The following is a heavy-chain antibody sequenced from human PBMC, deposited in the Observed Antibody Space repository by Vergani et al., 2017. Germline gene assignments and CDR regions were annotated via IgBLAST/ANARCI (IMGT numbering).Heavy chain of an antibody. V-gene: IGHV1-46*01. CDR2: INPSGGST. D-gene: IGHD6-19*01. CDR1: GYTFTSYY. J-gene: IGHJ1*01. Sequence: QVQLVQSGAEVKKPGASVKVSCKASGYTFTSYYMHWVRQAPGQGLEWMGIINPSGGSTSYAQKFQGRVTMNTDTSTSTAYMELRSLRSDDTAVYYCGYSSGWAEYFQHWGQGTLVTVSS. CDR3: GYSSGWAEYFQH.